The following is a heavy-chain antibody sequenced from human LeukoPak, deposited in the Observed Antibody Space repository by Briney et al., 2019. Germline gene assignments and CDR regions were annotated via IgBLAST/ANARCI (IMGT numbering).Heavy chain of an antibody. J-gene: IGHJ6*04. Sequence: GGSLRLSCTVSGFTVSSNSMSWVRQAPGKGLEWVSFIYSDNTHYSDSVKGRFTISRDNAKNSLYLQMNSPRAEDTAVYYCAELGITMIGGVWGKGTTVTISS. CDR3: AELGITMIGGV. D-gene: IGHD3-10*02. V-gene: IGHV3-53*01. CDR1: GFTVSSNS. CDR2: IYSDNT.